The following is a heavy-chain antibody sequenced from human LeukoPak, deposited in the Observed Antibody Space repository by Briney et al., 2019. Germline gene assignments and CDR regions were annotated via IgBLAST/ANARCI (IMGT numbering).Heavy chain of an antibody. CDR3: ARTLVRYSSSPGY. CDR2: MNPNSGNT. D-gene: IGHD6-13*01. J-gene: IGHJ4*02. Sequence: GASVKVSCKASGYTFTSYDINWVRQATGQGLKWMGWMNPNSGNTGYAQKFQARVTMTRNTSISTAYMELSSLRSEDTAVYYCARTLVRYSSSPGYWGQGTLVTVSS. V-gene: IGHV1-8*01. CDR1: GYTFTSYD.